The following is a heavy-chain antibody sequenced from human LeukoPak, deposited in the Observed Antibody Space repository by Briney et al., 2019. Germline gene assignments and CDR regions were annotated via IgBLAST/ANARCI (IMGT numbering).Heavy chain of an antibody. J-gene: IGHJ4*02. D-gene: IGHD3-10*01. Sequence: GGSLRLSCAASGLTFSGNWMSWVPDAPGRGRGWVANIKQDGSEKYYVDSVKGRFTIARDNAKNSLYLQMNSLRAEDTAVYDCARDLGSTMVRGAAGYWGQGTLVTVSS. V-gene: IGHV3-7*01. CDR2: IKQDGSEK. CDR1: GLTFSGNW. CDR3: ARDLGSTMVRGAAGY.